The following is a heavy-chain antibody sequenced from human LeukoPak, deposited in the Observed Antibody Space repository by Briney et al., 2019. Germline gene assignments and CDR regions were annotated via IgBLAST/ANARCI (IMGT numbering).Heavy chain of an antibody. Sequence: GGSLRLSCAASRFRFSDYYMSWIRQAPGKGLEWVSSISRGGNSKYSADPVKGRFTISRDNAKNSLDLQMDSLRPEDTAVYYCASDQFLDSWGQGTLVTVSP. CDR2: ISRGGNSK. J-gene: IGHJ4*02. CDR1: RFRFSDYY. CDR3: ASDQFLDS. V-gene: IGHV3-11*01.